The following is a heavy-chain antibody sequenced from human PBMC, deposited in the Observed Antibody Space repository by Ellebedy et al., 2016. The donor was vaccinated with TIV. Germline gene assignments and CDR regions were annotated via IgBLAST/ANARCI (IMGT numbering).Heavy chain of an antibody. CDR1: GFTVSSNY. CDR2: IYSGGST. V-gene: IGHV3-53*04. J-gene: IGHJ3*02. D-gene: IGHD3-10*01. CDR3: ARGGGSGSYLI. Sequence: GESLKISCAASGFTVSSNYMSWVRQAPGKGLEWVSVIYSGGSTYYADSVKGRFTISRHNSKNTLYLQMNSLRAEDTAVYYCARGGGSGSYLIWGQGTMVTVSS.